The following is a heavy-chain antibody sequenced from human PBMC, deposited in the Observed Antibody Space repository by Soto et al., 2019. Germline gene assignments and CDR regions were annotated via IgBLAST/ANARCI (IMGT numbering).Heavy chain of an antibody. CDR2: IYHGGST. CDR3: AREYGDYGVIDY. CDR1: GGSLSSYF. Sequence: PSETLSLSCTVSGGSLSSYFWSWFRQPPGKGLEWIGYIYHGGSTNYNPSLKSRVTISVDTSKNQFSLKLSSVTAADTAVYYCAREYGDYGVIDYWGQGTLVTVSS. J-gene: IGHJ4*02. D-gene: IGHD4-17*01. V-gene: IGHV4-59*12.